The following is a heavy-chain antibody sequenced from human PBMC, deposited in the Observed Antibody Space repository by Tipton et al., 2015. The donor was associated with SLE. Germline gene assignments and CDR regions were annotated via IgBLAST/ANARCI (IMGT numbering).Heavy chain of an antibody. V-gene: IGHV3-23*01. D-gene: IGHD1/OR15-1a*01. CDR1: GFTFWSHD. CDR3: AKFEKTTDFYLDS. CDR2: ISGGGGST. J-gene: IGHJ4*02. Sequence: SLRLSCVTSGFTFWSHDLGWVRQAPGKGLEWVSAISGGGGSTYYADFVKGRFSISIDKSKKTLFLQMNSLRVDDTATYYCAKFEKTTDFYLDSWGQGTLVSVSS.